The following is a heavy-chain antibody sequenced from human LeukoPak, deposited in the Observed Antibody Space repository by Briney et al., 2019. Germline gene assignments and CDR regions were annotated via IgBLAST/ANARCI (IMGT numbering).Heavy chain of an antibody. CDR1: GFAFRDYW. D-gene: IGHD7-27*01. CDR2: INLGGSFI. CDR3: AAWGLHNY. Sequence: PGGSLRLSCAASGFAFRDYWMNWVRQAPGKGLEWVANINLGGSFIFYVDSVKGRFTASRDNAENSVSLQMNSLRAEDTAVYYCAAWGLHNYWGQGTLVTVSS. J-gene: IGHJ4*02. V-gene: IGHV3-7*01.